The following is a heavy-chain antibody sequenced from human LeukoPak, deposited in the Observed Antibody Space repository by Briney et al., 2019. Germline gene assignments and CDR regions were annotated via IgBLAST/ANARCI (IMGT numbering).Heavy chain of an antibody. CDR3: ARGRYGDYGY. CDR1: GGSFSGYF. V-gene: IGHV4-34*01. D-gene: IGHD4-17*01. Sequence: PSETLSLTCAVYGGSFSGYFWSWIRQPPGKGLEWIGEINHSGSTNSNPSLKSRVTISVDTSKNQFSLKLSSVTAADTAVYYCARGRYGDYGYWGQGTLVTVSS. CDR2: INHSGST. J-gene: IGHJ4*02.